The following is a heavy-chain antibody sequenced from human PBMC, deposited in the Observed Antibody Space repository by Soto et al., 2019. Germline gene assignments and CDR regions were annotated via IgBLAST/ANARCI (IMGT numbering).Heavy chain of an antibody. CDR1: GFTFRDYA. V-gene: IGHV3-23*01. J-gene: IGHJ4*02. D-gene: IGHD3-9*01. CDR2: ITGSSSNL. CDR3: AKGGAVYGLLTHDY. Sequence: EVQLLESGGGLEQPGGSLRRSCAASGFTFRDYARSWVRQSPGKGLEWVTTITGSSSNLYYSDSVKGRFAISRDNSKNTLYLQMDSLTAEDTAVYYCAKGGAVYGLLTHDYWGQGTLVTVSS.